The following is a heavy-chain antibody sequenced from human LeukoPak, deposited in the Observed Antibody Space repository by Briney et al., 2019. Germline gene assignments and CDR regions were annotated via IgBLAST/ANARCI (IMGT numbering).Heavy chain of an antibody. Sequence: ASVKVSCKASGYTFTGYYMHWVRQAPGQGLEWMGWINPNSGGTNYAQKFQGRVTMTRDTSISTAYMELSRLRSDDTAVYYCARDLRAPGYCSSTSCYNPDYWGQATLVTVSS. V-gene: IGHV1-2*02. CDR2: INPNSGGT. CDR1: GYTFTGYY. CDR3: ARDLRAPGYCSSTSCYNPDY. D-gene: IGHD2-2*02. J-gene: IGHJ4*02.